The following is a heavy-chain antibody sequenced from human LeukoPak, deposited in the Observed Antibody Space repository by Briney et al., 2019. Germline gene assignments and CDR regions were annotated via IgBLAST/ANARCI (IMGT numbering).Heavy chain of an antibody. CDR1: GGSISSSLYH. D-gene: IGHD3-10*01. V-gene: IGHV4-39*07. CDR2: IYYTGTT. J-gene: IGHJ4*02. Sequence: SETLSLTCTVSGGSISSSLYHWGWIRQSPGKNLEWLGSIYYTGTTHYNPSLKSRVTISVDTSKNQFSLKLSSVTAADTAVYYCARARFRQHPFDYWGQGTLVTVSS. CDR3: ARARFRQHPFDY.